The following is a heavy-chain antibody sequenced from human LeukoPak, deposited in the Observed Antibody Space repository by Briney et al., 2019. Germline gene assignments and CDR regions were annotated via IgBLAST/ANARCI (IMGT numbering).Heavy chain of an antibody. CDR2: IKSKTDDGTT. D-gene: IGHD1-7*01. V-gene: IGHV3-15*01. CDR1: GFTFSNAW. J-gene: IGHJ4*02. CDR3: TTRPNYSSY. Sequence: PGGSLGLSCAASGFTFSNAWMSWVRQAPGKGLEWVGRIKSKTDDGTTDYAAPVKGRFTISRDDSKNTLYLQMNSLKTEDTAVYYCTTRPNYSSYWGQGTLVTVSS.